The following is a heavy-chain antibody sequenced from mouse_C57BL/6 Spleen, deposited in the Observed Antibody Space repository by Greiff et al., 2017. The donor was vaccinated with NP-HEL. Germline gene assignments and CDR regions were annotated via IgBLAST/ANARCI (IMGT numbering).Heavy chain of an antibody. J-gene: IGHJ3*01. CDR3: ARSEGLGTYYDYPWFAY. V-gene: IGHV1-64*01. CDR1: GYTFTSYW. D-gene: IGHD2-4*01. Sequence: QVQLQQPGAELVKPGASVKLSCKASGYTFTSYWMHWVKQRPGQGLEWIGMIHPNSGSTNYNEKFKSKATLTVDKSSSTAYMQLSSLTSEDSAVYYCARSEGLGTYYDYPWFAYWGQGTLVTVSA. CDR2: IHPNSGST.